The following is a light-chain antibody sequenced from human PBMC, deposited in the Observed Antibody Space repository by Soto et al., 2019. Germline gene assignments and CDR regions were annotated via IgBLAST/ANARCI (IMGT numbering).Light chain of an antibody. J-gene: IGKJ1*01. CDR1: QSISSW. Sequence: IQMTQSPSTLSSSVGDRVTITCRASQSISSWLAWYQQKPGKAPKLLIYKASSLESGVPSRFSGSGSGTEVTLTISSLKSEDCAVYYCHHFNNWTRTFGQGTKVDIK. CDR3: HHFNNWTRT. CDR2: KAS. V-gene: IGKV1-5*03.